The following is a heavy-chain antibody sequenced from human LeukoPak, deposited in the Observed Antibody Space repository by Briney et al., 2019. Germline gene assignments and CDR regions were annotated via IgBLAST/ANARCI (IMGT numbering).Heavy chain of an antibody. D-gene: IGHD6-13*01. CDR1: GFTFDDYA. J-gene: IGHJ4*02. Sequence: GRSLRLSCAASGFTFDDYAMHWVRQAPGKGLEWVSGIRWNSGSIGYADSVKGRFTISRDNAKNSLYLQMNSLRAEDTALYYCAKGEMEYSSSHIDYWGQGTLVTVSS. CDR3: AKGEMEYSSSHIDY. CDR2: IRWNSGSI. V-gene: IGHV3-9*01.